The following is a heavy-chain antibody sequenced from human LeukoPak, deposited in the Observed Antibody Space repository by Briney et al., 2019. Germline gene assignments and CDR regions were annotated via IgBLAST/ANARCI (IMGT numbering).Heavy chain of an antibody. CDR1: GFTVSSNY. CDR2: IYSGGST. J-gene: IGHJ3*02. CDR3: ARETANYAFDI. Sequence: GGSLRLSCAASGFTVSSNYMSWVRQAPGKGLEWVSVIYSGGSTYYADSVKGRFTISRDNAKNSLYLQMNSLRAEDTAVYYCARETANYAFDIWGQGKMVTVSS. V-gene: IGHV3-53*01. D-gene: IGHD1-7*01.